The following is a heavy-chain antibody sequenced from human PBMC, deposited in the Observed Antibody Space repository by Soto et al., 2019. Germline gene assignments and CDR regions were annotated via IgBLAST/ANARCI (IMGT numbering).Heavy chain of an antibody. D-gene: IGHD2-2*01. CDR1: GGSISSSSYY. CDR2: IYYSGST. J-gene: IGHJ6*03. V-gene: IGHV4-61*01. Sequence: SETLSLTCTVSGGSISSSSYYWGWIRQPPGKGLEWIGYIYYSGSTNYNPSLKSRVTISVDTSKNQFSLKLSSVTAADTAVYYCAREGQLGCSSTSCYEGEVYYYYMDVWGKGTTVTVSS. CDR3: AREGQLGCSSTSCYEGEVYYYYMDV.